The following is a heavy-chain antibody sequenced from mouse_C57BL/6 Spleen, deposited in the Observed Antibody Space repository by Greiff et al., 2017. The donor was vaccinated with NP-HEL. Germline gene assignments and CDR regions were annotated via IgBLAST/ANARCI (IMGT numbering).Heavy chain of an antibody. CDR3: ARLGDTWFAY. V-gene: IGHV1-69*01. J-gene: IGHJ3*01. CDR2: IDPSDSYT. CDR1: GYTFTSYW. Sequence: QVQLQQPGAELVMPGASVKLSCKASGYTFTSYWMHWVKQRPGQGLEWIGEIDPSDSYTNYNQKFKGKSTLTVDKSSSTAYMQLSSLTSEDSAVYYCARLGDTWFAYWGQGTLVTVSA.